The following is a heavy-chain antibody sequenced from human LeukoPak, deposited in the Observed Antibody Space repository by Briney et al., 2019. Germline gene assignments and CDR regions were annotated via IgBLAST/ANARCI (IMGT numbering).Heavy chain of an antibody. V-gene: IGHV3-23*01. J-gene: IGHJ4*02. CDR2: INGSGGST. CDR3: AKGRIAVADFDY. D-gene: IGHD6-19*01. Sequence: PGGSLRLSCAASGFTFSNYGMRWVRQAPGKGLAWVSAINGSGGSTYYADSVKGRFTISRDNSKNTLYLQMNSLRAEDTAVYYCAKGRIAVADFDYWGQGNLVTVSS. CDR1: GFTFSNYG.